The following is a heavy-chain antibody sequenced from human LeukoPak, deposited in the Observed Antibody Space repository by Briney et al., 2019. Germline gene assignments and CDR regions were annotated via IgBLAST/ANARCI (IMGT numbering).Heavy chain of an antibody. CDR2: ISGSGGST. J-gene: IGHJ4*02. Sequence: GGSLRLSCAASGFTFSSYAMSWVRQAPGKGLEWVSAISGSGGSTYYADSVKGRFTISRDNSKNTLYLQMNSLRAEDTAVYYCAKDESNCSGGGCYSFFDYWGQGTLVTVSS. V-gene: IGHV3-23*01. CDR3: AKDESNCSGGGCYSFFDY. D-gene: IGHD2-15*01. CDR1: GFTFSSYA.